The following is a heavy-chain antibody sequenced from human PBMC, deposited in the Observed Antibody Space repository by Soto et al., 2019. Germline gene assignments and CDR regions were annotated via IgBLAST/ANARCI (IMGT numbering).Heavy chain of an antibody. CDR1: GGPANNGSFH. CDR2: VYYIGRT. J-gene: IGHJ5*02. V-gene: IGHV4-61*01. D-gene: IGHD6-13*01. Sequence: EILTLTSNPSGGPANNGSFHWSWIRQPPGMGLEWIGFVYYIGRTNYNPSLKSRVAISVDTSKNQFCMKLSSVTAADTAVYYCAAGYSNSLFGPWGQGTLVTLSS. CDR3: AAGYSNSLFGP.